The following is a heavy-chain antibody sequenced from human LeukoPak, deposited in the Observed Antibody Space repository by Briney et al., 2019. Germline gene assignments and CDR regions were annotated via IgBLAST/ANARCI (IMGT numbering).Heavy chain of an antibody. V-gene: IGHV1-18*04. CDR3: ARAPTGAWFDP. D-gene: IGHD4-17*01. J-gene: IGHJ5*02. Sequence: GASVKVSCKASGYTFTSYGISWVRQAPGQGLEWMGWISAHNGNTNYAQKLQGRVTMTTDTSTSTAYVELRSLRSDDTAVYYCARAPTGAWFDPWGQGTLVTVSS. CDR2: ISAHNGNT. CDR1: GYTFTSYG.